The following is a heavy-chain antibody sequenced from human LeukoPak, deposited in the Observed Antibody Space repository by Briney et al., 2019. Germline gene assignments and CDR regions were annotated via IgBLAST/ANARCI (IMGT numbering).Heavy chain of an antibody. CDR1: GFTFSDYY. D-gene: IGHD4-23*01. J-gene: IGHJ1*01. Sequence: PGGSLRLSCAASGFTFSDYYMSWIRQAPGKGLEWVSYISSSGSTIYYADSVKGRFTISRDNAKNSLYLQMNSLRAEDTAVYYCARAKTTVATPYFQHWGQGTLVTVSS. V-gene: IGHV3-11*01. CDR3: ARAKTTVATPYFQH. CDR2: ISSSGSTI.